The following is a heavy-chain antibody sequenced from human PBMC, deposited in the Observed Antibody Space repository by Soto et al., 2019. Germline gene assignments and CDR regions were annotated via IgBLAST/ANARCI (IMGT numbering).Heavy chain of an antibody. D-gene: IGHD3-9*01. J-gene: IGHJ5*02. CDR3: ATPYLTGYYSKARMGVDWFDP. Sequence: GASVKVSCKVSGYTLTELSMHWVRQAPGKGLEWMGGFDPEDGETIYAQKFQGRVTMTEDTSTDTAYMELSSLRSEDTAVYYCATPYLTGYYSKARMGVDWFDPWGQGTLVTVSS. V-gene: IGHV1-24*01. CDR2: FDPEDGET. CDR1: GYTLTELS.